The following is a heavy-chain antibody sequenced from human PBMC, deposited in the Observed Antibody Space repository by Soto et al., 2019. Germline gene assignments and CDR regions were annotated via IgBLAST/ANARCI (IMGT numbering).Heavy chain of an antibody. CDR2: MNPNSGNT. Sequence: QVQLVQSGAVVKKPGASVKVSCKASGYTFTSYDINWVRQATGQGLEWMGWMNPNSGNTGYAQKFQGRVTMTRNTSISTAYMELSSLRSEDTAVYYCARLLWFGEGPGGDYWGQGTLVTVSS. D-gene: IGHD3-10*01. J-gene: IGHJ4*02. V-gene: IGHV1-8*01. CDR1: GYTFTSYD. CDR3: ARLLWFGEGPGGDY.